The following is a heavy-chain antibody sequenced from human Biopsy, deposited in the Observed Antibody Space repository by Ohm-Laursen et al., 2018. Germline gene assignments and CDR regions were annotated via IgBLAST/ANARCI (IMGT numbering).Heavy chain of an antibody. V-gene: IGHV4-59*01. CDR3: TRATNSTGWPYYYFYGMDI. Sequence: ETLSLTWAVSGGSISSDWWSWIRQTPGKGLEWIGYVYYSGTTTYNPSLRSGVTISVDTSMNQISLRLQSVTAADTAIYYCTRATNSTGWPYYYFYGMDIWGQGTTVTVSS. CDR1: GGSISSDW. J-gene: IGHJ6*02. D-gene: IGHD2/OR15-2a*01. CDR2: VYYSGTT.